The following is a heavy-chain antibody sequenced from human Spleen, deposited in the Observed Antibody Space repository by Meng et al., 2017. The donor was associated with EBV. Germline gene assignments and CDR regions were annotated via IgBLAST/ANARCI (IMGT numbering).Heavy chain of an antibody. Sequence: QGKLVQSESDLQNGASVKVSCKASGFTFTSYTVTWVRQAPGQGLEWMGGIIPIFGTANYAQKFQGRVTITADESTSTAYMELSSLRSDDTAVYYCVRDLWLRFGECVWGQGTLVTVSS. CDR2: IIPIFGTA. V-gene: IGHV1-69*01. J-gene: IGHJ1*01. CDR3: VRDLWLRFGECV. D-gene: IGHD5-12*01. CDR1: GFTFTSYT.